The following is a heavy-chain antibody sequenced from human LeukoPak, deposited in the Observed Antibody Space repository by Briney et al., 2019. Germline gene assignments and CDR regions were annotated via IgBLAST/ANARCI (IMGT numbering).Heavy chain of an antibody. CDR1: GFTFSSYA. J-gene: IGHJ5*02. V-gene: IGHV3-23*01. CDR2: ISGSGGST. Sequence: GGSLRLSCAASGFTFSSYAMSWVRQAPGKGLEWVSGISGSGGSTYYVDSVKGRFTISRDNSKNTLYLQMNTLRAEDTAVYYCAKAPYVGDYFLRWFDPWGQGTLVTVSS. D-gene: IGHD2/OR15-2a*01. CDR3: AKAPYVGDYFLRWFDP.